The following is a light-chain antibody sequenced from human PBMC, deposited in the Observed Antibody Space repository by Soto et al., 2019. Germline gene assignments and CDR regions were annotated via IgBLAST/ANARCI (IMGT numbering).Light chain of an antibody. CDR1: QGITTY. CDR2: AAS. V-gene: IGKV1-39*01. Sequence: DIQMTQSPSSLSASVGDRVTITCRASQGITTYLNWYQQKPGKAPKLLIYAASNLHSGVPSRFSGSGSGTDVTPTISSLQPEDFATYYCQQRYFALPYVFGRGTRLEIK. CDR3: QQRYFALPYV. J-gene: IGKJ2*01.